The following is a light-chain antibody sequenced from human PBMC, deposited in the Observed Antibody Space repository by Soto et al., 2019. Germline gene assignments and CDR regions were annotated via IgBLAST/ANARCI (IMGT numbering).Light chain of an antibody. J-gene: IGLJ3*02. CDR3: QSYDSSLSGWV. CDR1: SSNIGAGYD. V-gene: IGLV1-40*01. CDR2: GNS. Sequence: QLVLTQPPSVSGAPGPRVTISCTGSSSNIGAGYDVHWYQQLPGTAPKLLIYGNSNRHSGVPDRFSGSKSGTSASLAITGLQAEDEADYYCQSYDSSLSGWVFCGGTKLTVL.